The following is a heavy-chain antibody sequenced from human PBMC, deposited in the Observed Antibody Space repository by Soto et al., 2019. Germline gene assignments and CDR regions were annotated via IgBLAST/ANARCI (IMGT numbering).Heavy chain of an antibody. CDR3: ARVHSSSLDY. CDR1: GFTFSSYA. Sequence: EVQLLESGGGLVQPAGSLRLSCAASGFTFSSYAMSWVRQAPGKGLEWVSAISGSGGSTYYADSVKGRFTISRDNSKNTLSLQMNSLRAEDAAVYYCARVHSSSLDYGGQGTLVTVSS. V-gene: IGHV3-23*01. CDR2: ISGSGGST. D-gene: IGHD6-13*01. J-gene: IGHJ4*02.